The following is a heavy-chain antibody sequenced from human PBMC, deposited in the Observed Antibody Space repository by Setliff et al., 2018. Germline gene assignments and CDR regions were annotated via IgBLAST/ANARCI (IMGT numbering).Heavy chain of an antibody. D-gene: IGHD2-15*01. J-gene: IGHJ6*03. Sequence: ASVKVSCKASGYTFTAYYIHWVRQAPGQGLEWMGWINPNAGNINYIQKFQGRVTMTRDTSISTAYMELRRLKSDDTAVYYCARGEHIVSGDFYHYIDVWDQGTMVTVSS. CDR3: ARGEHIVSGDFYHYIDV. CDR1: GYTFTAYY. CDR2: INPNAGNI. V-gene: IGHV1-2*02.